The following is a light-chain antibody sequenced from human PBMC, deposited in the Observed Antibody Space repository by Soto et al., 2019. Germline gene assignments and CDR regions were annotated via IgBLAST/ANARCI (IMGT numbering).Light chain of an antibody. Sequence: QSVLTQPPSVSVAPGQRVTISCTGSSSNIGAGYDVHWYQQLPGTAPKLLIYGNSNRPSGVPDRFSGSKSGTSASLAITGLQAEDEADYYCQSYYSSLSGAVFGGGTKLTVL. CDR1: SSNIGAGYD. CDR2: GNS. CDR3: QSYYSSLSGAV. J-gene: IGLJ3*02. V-gene: IGLV1-40*01.